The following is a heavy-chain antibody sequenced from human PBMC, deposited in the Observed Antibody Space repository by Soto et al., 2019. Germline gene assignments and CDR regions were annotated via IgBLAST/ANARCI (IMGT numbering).Heavy chain of an antibody. J-gene: IGHJ4*02. CDR2: IIPVFDTP. CDR1: GGTFSSDS. V-gene: IGHV1-69*12. CDR3: ARSGGLDRDFNY. D-gene: IGHD2-15*01. Sequence: QVQLVQSGAEVKKPGSSVKVSCKASGGTFSSDSFSWVRQAPGQGLEWMGGIIPVFDTPIYAQKFQDRVTITEDESTSTAYMQLSSLRSGDTAVYYCARSGGLDRDFNYWGQGSLVTVSS.